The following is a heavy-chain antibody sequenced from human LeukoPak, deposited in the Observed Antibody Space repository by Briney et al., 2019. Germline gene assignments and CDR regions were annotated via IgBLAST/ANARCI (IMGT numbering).Heavy chain of an antibody. D-gene: IGHD3-22*01. J-gene: IGHJ4*02. CDR2: MSAGGDIT. CDR3: TYYDSSGYYYGRLGY. Sequence: GGSLRLSWVASGFTFRNHAMGWVRQTPGKGLEWVSSMSAGGDITHYADSVKGRITISRDNSKNTLYLLMNSLRPEDTAVYFCTYYDSSGYYYGRLGYWGQGTPVTVSS. CDR1: GFTFRNHA. V-gene: IGHV3-23*01.